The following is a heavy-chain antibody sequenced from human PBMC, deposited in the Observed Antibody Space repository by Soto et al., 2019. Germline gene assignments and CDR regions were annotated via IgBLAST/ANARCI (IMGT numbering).Heavy chain of an antibody. CDR2: INSDGSST. Sequence: EVQLVESGGGVVQPGGSLRLSCAASGFTFSSYWMHWVRQAPGKGLVWVARINSDGSSTSYADSVKGRFTISRDNAKNMLYLQMNRLRAENTAVYYCVSTSLVVAAATREDYWGQGTLVTVSS. CDR1: GFTFSSYW. J-gene: IGHJ4*02. D-gene: IGHD2-15*01. V-gene: IGHV3-74*01. CDR3: VSTSLVVAAATREDY.